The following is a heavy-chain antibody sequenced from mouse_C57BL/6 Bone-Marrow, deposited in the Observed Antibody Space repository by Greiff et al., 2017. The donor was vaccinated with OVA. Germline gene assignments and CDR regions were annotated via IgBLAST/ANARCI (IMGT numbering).Heavy chain of an antibody. CDR3: ASPHRAWFAY. CDR1: GYTFTDYN. Sequence: EVKLMESGPELVKPGASVKMSCKASGYTFTDYNMHWVKQSHGKSLEWIGYINPNNGGTSYNQKFKGKATLTVNKSSSTAYMALRSLTSEDSAVYYCASPHRAWFAYWGQGTLVTVSA. V-gene: IGHV1-22*01. J-gene: IGHJ3*01. CDR2: INPNNGGT.